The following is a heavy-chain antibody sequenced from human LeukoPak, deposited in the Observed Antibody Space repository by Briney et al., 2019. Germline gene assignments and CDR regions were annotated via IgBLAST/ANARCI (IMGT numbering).Heavy chain of an antibody. CDR1: GYSISSGYY. J-gene: IGHJ5*02. CDR3: ARGGSRYQLLNWFDP. Sequence: SETLSLTCTVSGYSISSGYYWGWIRQPPGKGLEWIGSIYHSGSTYYNPSLRSRVTISVDTSKNQFSLKLSSVTAADTAVYYSARGGSRYQLLNWFDPWGQGTLVTVSS. V-gene: IGHV4-38-2*02. D-gene: IGHD2-2*01. CDR2: IYHSGST.